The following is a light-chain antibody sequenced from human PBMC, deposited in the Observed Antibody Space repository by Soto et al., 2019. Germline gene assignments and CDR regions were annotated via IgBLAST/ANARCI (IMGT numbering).Light chain of an antibody. Sequence: EIVMTQSPATLSVSPGERATLSCRASQSVITNLAWYQQKPGQAPRLLIYAASVRATGIPARFSGSGSETEFTLTIISLQSEEFAVYYCQQYDERPPSLSFGGGTKVEMK. V-gene: IGKV3-15*01. CDR2: AAS. J-gene: IGKJ4*01. CDR1: QSVITN. CDR3: QQYDERPPSLS.